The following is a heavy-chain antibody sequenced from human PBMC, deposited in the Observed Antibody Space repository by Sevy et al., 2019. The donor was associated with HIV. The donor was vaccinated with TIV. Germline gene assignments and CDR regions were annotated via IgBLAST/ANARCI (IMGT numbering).Heavy chain of an antibody. CDR1: GFTFSSYG. CDR2: ISYDGSNK. J-gene: IGHJ5*02. V-gene: IGHV3-30*18. CDR3: AKGGQWLVRDWFDP. Sequence: GGSLRLSCAASGFTFSSYGMHWVRQAPGRGLDWVKVISYDGSNKYYADSVKGRFTISRDNSMNTLYLQMNSLRVEDTAVYYCAKGGQWLVRDWFDPWGQGTLVTVSS. D-gene: IGHD6-19*01.